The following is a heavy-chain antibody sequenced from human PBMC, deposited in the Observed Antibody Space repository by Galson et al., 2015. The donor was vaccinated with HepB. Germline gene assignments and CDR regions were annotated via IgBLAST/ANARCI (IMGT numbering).Heavy chain of an antibody. J-gene: IGHJ2*01. CDR3: ARVPIQVYYDSSGYYFTGPYFDL. D-gene: IGHD3-22*01. CDR1: GFTFDDYG. Sequence: SLRLSCAASGFTFDDYGMSWVRQAPGKGLGWVSGINWNGGSTGYADSVKGRFTISRDNAKNSLYLQMNSLRAEDTALYHCARVPIQVYYDSSGYYFTGPYFDLWGRGTLVTVSS. V-gene: IGHV3-20*01. CDR2: INWNGGST.